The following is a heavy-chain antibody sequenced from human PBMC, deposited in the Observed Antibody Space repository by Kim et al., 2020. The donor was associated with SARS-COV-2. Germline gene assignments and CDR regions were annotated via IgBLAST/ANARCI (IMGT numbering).Heavy chain of an antibody. Sequence: GGSLRLSCTTSGFTFTGHAMSWVRQAPGKGLEWVSSIDGGDGTTYYVDSVRGRFTISRDDSKNTLYLQMSTLRGDDTAVYYCTKGAGRGIWDHWSLGT. CDR2: IDGGDGTT. D-gene: IGHD3-16*01. V-gene: IGHV3-23*01. J-gene: IGHJ1*01. CDR1: GFTFTGHA. CDR3: TKGAGRGIWDH.